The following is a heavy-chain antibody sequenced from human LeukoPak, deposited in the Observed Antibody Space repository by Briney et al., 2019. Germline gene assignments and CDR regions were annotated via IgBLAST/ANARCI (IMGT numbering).Heavy chain of an antibody. D-gene: IGHD6-19*01. CDR2: ISAYNGNT. J-gene: IGHJ4*02. CDR3: ARVGAVAGSRGVLGY. V-gene: IGHV1-18*01. Sequence: AASVKVSCKASGYTFTSYGISWVRQAPGQGLEWMGWISAYNGNTNYAQKLQGRVTMTTDTSTSTAYMELRSLRSDDTAVYYCARVGAVAGSRGVLGYWGQGTLVTVSS. CDR1: GYTFTSYG.